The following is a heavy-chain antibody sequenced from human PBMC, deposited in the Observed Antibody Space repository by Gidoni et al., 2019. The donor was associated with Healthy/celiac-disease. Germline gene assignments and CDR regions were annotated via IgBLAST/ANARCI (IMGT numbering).Heavy chain of an antibody. J-gene: IGHJ5*02. CDR1: GGSISSSSYY. D-gene: IGHD2-2*01. V-gene: IGHV4-39*01. Sequence: QLQLQESGPGLVKPSETLSLTCTVSGGSISSSSYYWGWIRQPPGKGLEWIGSIYYSGSTYYNPSLKSRVTISVDTSKNQFSLKLSSVTAADTAVYYCARATRGVPAAIPNWFDPWGQGTLVTVSS. CDR3: ARATRGVPAAIPNWFDP. CDR2: IYYSGST.